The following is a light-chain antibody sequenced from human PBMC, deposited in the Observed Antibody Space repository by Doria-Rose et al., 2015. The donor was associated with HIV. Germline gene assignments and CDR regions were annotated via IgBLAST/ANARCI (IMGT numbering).Light chain of an antibody. CDR2: DAS. V-gene: IGKV3-20*01. J-gene: IGKJ5*01. Sequence: GLTQPPGTLSLSPGERATISCRASQRVKSSYLAWYQQKPSQAPRLLIYDASTSDTGIPGRFSGSGSGTDFTLTISRLEPEDVAVYYCQQYGTSRGTFGQGTRLEIK. CDR1: QRVKSSY. CDR3: QQYGTSRGT.